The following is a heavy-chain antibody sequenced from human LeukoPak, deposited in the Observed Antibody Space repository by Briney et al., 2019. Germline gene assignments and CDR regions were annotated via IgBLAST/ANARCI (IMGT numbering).Heavy chain of an antibody. CDR1: GFTFSSYG. Sequence: GGSLRLSCAASGFTFSSYGMHWVRRAPGKGLEWVAVISYDGSNKYYADSVKGRFTISRDNSKNTLYLQMNSLRAEDTAVYYCAKEGRGALADYWGQGTLVTVSS. CDR3: AKEGRGALADY. D-gene: IGHD3-10*01. V-gene: IGHV3-30*18. J-gene: IGHJ4*02. CDR2: ISYDGSNK.